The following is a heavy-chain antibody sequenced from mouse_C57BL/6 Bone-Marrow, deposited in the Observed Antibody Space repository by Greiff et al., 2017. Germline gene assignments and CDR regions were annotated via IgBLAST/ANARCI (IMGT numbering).Heavy chain of an antibody. V-gene: IGHV5-4*01. CDR1: GFTFSSYA. Sequence: EVKLVESGGGLVKPGGSLKLSCAASGFTFSSYAMSWVRQTPEQRLEWVATISDGGSYTYYPDNVKGRFTISRDNAKNNLYLQMSHLKSEDTAMYYCAREGAGGAMDYWGQGTSVTVSS. J-gene: IGHJ4*01. D-gene: IGHD3-3*01. CDR3: AREGAGGAMDY. CDR2: ISDGGSYT.